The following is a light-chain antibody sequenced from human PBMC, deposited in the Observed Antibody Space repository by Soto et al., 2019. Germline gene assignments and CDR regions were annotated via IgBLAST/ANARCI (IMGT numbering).Light chain of an antibody. Sequence: DIVLTQSPSTLSLSPGERATLSCRASQTISSCLAWYQQKPGQAPKLLIYDASTVETGVPARFSGSGSGTEFTLTISSLQPEDFAAYYCQQRDNYPLTFGQGTKVEIK. CDR2: DAS. J-gene: IGKJ1*01. V-gene: IGKV3-11*01. CDR1: QTISSC. CDR3: QQRDNYPLT.